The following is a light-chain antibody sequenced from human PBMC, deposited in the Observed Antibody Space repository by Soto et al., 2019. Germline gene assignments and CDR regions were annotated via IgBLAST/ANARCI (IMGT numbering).Light chain of an antibody. CDR1: RSVSSY. J-gene: IGKJ5*01. CDR2: DAS. Sequence: EIVLTQSPATLSLSPGESATLSCRATRSVSSYLAWYQQKPGQAPRLLIYDASSRPTDIPARFSGSGSGTVFTLTISSLEPEDFALYYCQQRSNWPITFGQGTRLEIK. V-gene: IGKV3-11*01. CDR3: QQRSNWPIT.